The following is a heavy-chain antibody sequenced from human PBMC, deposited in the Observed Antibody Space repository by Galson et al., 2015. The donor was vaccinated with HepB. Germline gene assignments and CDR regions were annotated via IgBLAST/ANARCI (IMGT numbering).Heavy chain of an antibody. CDR2: IKEDGSER. CDR3: ARGYYGMDV. Sequence: LRLSCAVSAVSFRSYWMSWVRQAQGKGLEWVANIKEDGSERYYVDSVRGRFTISRDNAKNSLYLQMNSLRAEDTALYYCARGYYGMDVWGQGTTVTVSS. J-gene: IGHJ6*02. CDR1: AVSFRSYW. D-gene: IGHD1-14*01. V-gene: IGHV3-7*03.